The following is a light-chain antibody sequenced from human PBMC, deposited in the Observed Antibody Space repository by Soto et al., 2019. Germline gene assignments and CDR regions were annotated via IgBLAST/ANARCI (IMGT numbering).Light chain of an antibody. Sequence: EMVMTQSPVTLSVPPGEGAPLSCRASQSVSSNLAWYQHKPCQAPRLLIYAASNRATGVPARFSGRGSGTEFTLTISNLQSEDFAVYYCQQYKNWPPWTCGQGTKVEIK. J-gene: IGKJ1*01. CDR2: AAS. V-gene: IGKV3-15*01. CDR1: QSVSSN. CDR3: QQYKNWPPWT.